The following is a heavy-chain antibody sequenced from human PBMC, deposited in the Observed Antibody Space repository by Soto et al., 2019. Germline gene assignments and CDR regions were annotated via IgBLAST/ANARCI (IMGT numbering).Heavy chain of an antibody. CDR1: GYPFTSSY. J-gene: IGHJ4*01. CDR3: ATLPRPPDVYCSSTSCYGDDY. Sequence: GSSVKLSCKSSGYPFTSSYIHWVRQAPGQGLEWMGIINPSGGSTSYAQKFQGRVTMTRDTSTSTVYMELSILRSEDTAVYYCATLPRPPDVYCSSTSCYGDDYWG. V-gene: IGHV1-46*01. D-gene: IGHD2-2*01. CDR2: INPSGGST.